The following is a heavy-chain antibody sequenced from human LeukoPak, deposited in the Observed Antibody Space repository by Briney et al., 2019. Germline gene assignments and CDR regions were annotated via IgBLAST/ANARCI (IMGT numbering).Heavy chain of an antibody. CDR1: GYTFTSYG. Sequence: ASVKVSCKASGYTFTSYGISWVRQAPGQGLEWMGWISAYNGNTNYAQKLQGRVTMTTDTSTSTAYMELTSLRSEDTAVYFCAREPSGYCNDDGCQDWFDPWGQGTLVTVSS. J-gene: IGHJ5*02. CDR3: AREPSGYCNDDGCQDWFDP. V-gene: IGHV1-18*01. CDR2: ISAYNGNT. D-gene: IGHD2-15*01.